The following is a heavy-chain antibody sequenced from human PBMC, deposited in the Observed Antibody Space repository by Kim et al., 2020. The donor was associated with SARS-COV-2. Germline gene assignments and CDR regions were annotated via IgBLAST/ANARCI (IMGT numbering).Heavy chain of an antibody. CDR3: AREDHRGYFDY. V-gene: IGHV4-59*13. CDR1: GGSISSYY. Sequence: SETLSLTCTVSGGSISSYYWSWIRQPPGKGLEWIGYIYYSGSTNYNPSLKSRVTISVDTSKNQFSLKLSSVTAADTAVYYCAREDHRGYFDYWGQGTLVTVSS. J-gene: IGHJ4*02. CDR2: IYYSGST.